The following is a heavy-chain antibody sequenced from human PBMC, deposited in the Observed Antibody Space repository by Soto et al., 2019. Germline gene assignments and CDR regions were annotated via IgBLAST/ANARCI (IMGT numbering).Heavy chain of an antibody. J-gene: IGHJ5*02. V-gene: IGHV4-4*07. CDR2: IYAPLTT. CDR3: VRDGTKTLRDWFDP. Sequence: PSETRSLTCTVSGASISGYYWSWLRKSAGKGLEWIGRIYAPLTTAYNPSLKSRVMMSVDTSKKQFFWKLRSVTAAEPAAYYSVRDGTKTLRDWFDPLRQVNSVAVSA. CDR1: GASISGYY. D-gene: IGHD1-1*01.